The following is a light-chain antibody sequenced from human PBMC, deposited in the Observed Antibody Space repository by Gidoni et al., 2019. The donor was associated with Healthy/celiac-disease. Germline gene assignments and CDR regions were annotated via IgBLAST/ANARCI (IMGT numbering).Light chain of an antibody. V-gene: IGKV3-11*01. J-gene: IGKJ4*01. CDR2: DAS. CDR1: QSVSSY. CDR3: QQRSNWPPG. Sequence: LVLTQSPATLSLSPGERATLSCRASQSVSSYLAWYQQKPGQAPMLLIYDASNRATGIPARFSGSGSGTDFTLTISSLEPEDFAVYYCQQRSNWPPGFGGGTKVEIK.